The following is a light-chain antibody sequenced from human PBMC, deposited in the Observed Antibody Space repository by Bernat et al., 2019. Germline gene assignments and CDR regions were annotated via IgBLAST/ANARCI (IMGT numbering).Light chain of an antibody. CDR1: QSVSSSY. V-gene: IGKV3-20*01. CDR2: GTS. CDR3: QVYDNAPPAYT. J-gene: IGKJ2*01. Sequence: IVLTQSPGTLSLSPGETATLSCRASQSVSSSYLAWYQHNPGQAPRLLMYGTSSRATGIPDRFSGSVSGTDFTLTISRLEPDDFAVYYCQVYDNAPPAYTFGQGTKLE.